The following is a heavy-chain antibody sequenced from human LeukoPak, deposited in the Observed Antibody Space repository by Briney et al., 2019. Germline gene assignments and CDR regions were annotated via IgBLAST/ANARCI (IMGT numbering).Heavy chain of an antibody. V-gene: IGHV1-8*01. CDR2: MNPNSGNT. Sequence: ASVKVSCKASGYTFTSYDINWVRQATGQGLEWMGWMNPNSGNTGYAQKFQGRVTMTRNTSISTAYMELSSLRPEDTAVYYCARDRRGEKDFDVWGPGTMVTVSS. CDR1: GYTFTSYD. J-gene: IGHJ3*01. CDR3: ARDRRGEKDFDV.